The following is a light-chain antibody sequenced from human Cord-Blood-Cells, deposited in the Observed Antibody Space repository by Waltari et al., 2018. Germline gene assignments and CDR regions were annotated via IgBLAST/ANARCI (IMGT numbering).Light chain of an antibody. CDR3: XSXAGSYTWX. V-gene: IGLV2-11*01. J-gene: IGLJ3*02. CDR1: SSDVGGYNY. Sequence: QSALTQPRSVSGSXGQSXTISCXGTSSDVGGYNYVSWYQXXPGKAPKLMIYDVXKRPSXXPDXXXGSXXXNPXXLTIXXLQAEDEADXXCXSXAGSYTWXXXGGTXLTVL. CDR2: DVX.